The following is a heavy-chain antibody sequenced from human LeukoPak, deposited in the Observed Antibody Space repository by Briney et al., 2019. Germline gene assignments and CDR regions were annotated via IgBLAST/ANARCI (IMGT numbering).Heavy chain of an antibody. V-gene: IGHV4-59*01. CDR2: IYYSGSS. D-gene: IGHD5-24*01. CDR3: ARAPQLRVYYFDY. Sequence: PSETLSLTCTVSGGSISSYYWSWIRQPPGKGLEWIGYIYYSGSSNYNPSLKSRVTISVDTSKNQFSLKLSSVTAADTAVYYCARAPQLRVYYFDYWGQGTLVTVSS. CDR1: GGSISSYY. J-gene: IGHJ4*02.